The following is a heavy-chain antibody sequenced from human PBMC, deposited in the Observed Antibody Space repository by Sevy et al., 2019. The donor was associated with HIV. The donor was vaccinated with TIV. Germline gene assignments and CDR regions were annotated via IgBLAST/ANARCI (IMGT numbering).Heavy chain of an antibody. CDR3: ARDGQVYSSSSGGYYYYGMDV. V-gene: IGHV1-18*04. J-gene: IGHJ6*02. Sequence: ASVKVSCKASGYTFTSYGISWVRQAPGQGLEWMGWISAYNGKTNFAQKLQDKFTMTTDTSTSTAYMDLRSLRSDDTAVYYCARDGQVYSSSSGGYYYYGMDVWGQGTTVTVSS. CDR2: ISAYNGKT. D-gene: IGHD6-6*01. CDR1: GYTFTSYG.